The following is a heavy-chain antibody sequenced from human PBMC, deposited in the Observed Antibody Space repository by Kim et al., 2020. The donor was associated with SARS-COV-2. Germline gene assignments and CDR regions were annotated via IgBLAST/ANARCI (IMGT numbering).Heavy chain of an antibody. V-gene: IGHV3-23*01. D-gene: IGHD3-16*01. CDR3: AGHGGSSS. CDR2: IRDDGTT. J-gene: IGHJ5*02. Sequence: GGSLRLSCAASGFTFSSNSLSWFRQGPGQELEWVSDIRDDGTTYYADSVKGRFTISRDNSRNTAYLQMNSLRAEDTAVYYCAGHGGSSSWGLGTLVLVSS. CDR1: GFTFSSNS.